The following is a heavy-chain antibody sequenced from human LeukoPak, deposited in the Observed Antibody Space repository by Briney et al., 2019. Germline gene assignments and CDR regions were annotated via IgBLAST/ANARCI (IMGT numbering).Heavy chain of an antibody. CDR2: IYYSGST. J-gene: IGHJ4*02. CDR1: GGSISSGGYY. D-gene: IGHD3-10*01. CDR3: ARYGSGSYYPSYYFDY. Sequence: TLSLTCTVSGGSISSGGYYWSWIRQRPGKGLEWIGYIYYSGSTYYNPSLKSRVTISVDTSKNQFSLKLSSVTAADTAVYYCARYGSGSYYPSYYFDYWGQGTLVTVSS. V-gene: IGHV4-31*03.